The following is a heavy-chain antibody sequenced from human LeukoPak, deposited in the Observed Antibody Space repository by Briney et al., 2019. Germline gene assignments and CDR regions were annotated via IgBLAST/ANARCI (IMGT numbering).Heavy chain of an antibody. V-gene: IGHV4-34*01. Sequence: PSETLSLTCAVSGGSFGDFYWSWIRQPPGKGLEWIGEINHSGYTNYYPSLKSRVTISVDTSKNQFSLRLSSVTAADMAVYYCARNDYFGINNGMDVWGQGTTVTVS. CDR2: INHSGYT. CDR1: GGSFGDFY. D-gene: IGHD2/OR15-2a*01. J-gene: IGHJ6*02. CDR3: ARNDYFGINNGMDV.